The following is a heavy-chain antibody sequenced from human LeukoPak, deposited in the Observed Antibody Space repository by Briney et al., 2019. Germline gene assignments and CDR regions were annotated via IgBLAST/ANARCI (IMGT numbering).Heavy chain of an antibody. J-gene: IGHJ4*02. V-gene: IGHV4-59*08. CDR2: IYYSGST. Sequence: SETLSLTCTVSGGSISSYYRSWIRQPPGKGLEWIGYIYYSGSTNYNPSLKSRVTISVDTSKNQSSLKLSSVTAADTPVYYCARNPSSSWYSWFDYWGQGTLVTVSS. CDR1: GGSISSYY. D-gene: IGHD6-13*01. CDR3: ARNPSSSWYSWFDY.